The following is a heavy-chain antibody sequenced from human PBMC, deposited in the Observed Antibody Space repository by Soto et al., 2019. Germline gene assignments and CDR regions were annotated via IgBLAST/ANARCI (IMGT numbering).Heavy chain of an antibody. CDR3: ARGGEAAGYYYYYGMDV. J-gene: IGHJ6*02. V-gene: IGHV3-33*01. CDR1: GFTFSSYG. D-gene: IGHD3-10*01. CDR2: IWYDGSNK. Sequence: QVQLVESGGGVVQPGRSLRLSCAASGFTFSSYGLHWVRQAPGKGLEWEAVIWYDGSNKYYADSVKGRFTISRDNSKNTLYLQMNSLRAEDTAVYYCARGGEAAGYYYYYGMDVWGQGTTVTVSS.